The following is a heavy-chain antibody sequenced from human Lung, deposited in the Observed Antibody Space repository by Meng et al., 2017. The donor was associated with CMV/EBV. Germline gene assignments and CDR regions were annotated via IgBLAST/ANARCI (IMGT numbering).Heavy chain of an antibody. CDR3: ARVVWNDRIYYGMDV. Sequence: LXCTVSGGSISSGDYFWSWIRQPPGKGLEWIGYIYFSGTTYYNPSLRSRGTISVDTSKNQFSLKLNSVTAADTAVYYCARVVWNDRIYYGMDVRGQGTXVTVSS. V-gene: IGHV4-30-4*08. CDR2: IYFSGTT. J-gene: IGHJ6*02. D-gene: IGHD1-1*01. CDR1: GGSISSGDYF.